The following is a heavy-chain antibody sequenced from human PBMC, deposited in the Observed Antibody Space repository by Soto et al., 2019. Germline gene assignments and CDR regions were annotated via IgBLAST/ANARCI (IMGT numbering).Heavy chain of an antibody. CDR2: IYSDDNT. Sequence: SLRLSCAASGITATNGHMSWVRQAPGKGLEWVSVIYSDDNTYYADSVKGRFTISRDTSKDTVYLQMNSLRADDTAVYYCARDWNGDKYFDFWDQGSQVTVSS. V-gene: IGHV3-53*01. CDR3: ARDWNGDKYFDF. D-gene: IGHD1-1*01. J-gene: IGHJ4*02. CDR1: GITATNGH.